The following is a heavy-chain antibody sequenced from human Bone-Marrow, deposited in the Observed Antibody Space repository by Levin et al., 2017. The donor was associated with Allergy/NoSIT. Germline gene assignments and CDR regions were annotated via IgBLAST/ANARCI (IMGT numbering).Heavy chain of an antibody. V-gene: IGHV3-23*01. J-gene: IGHJ4*02. D-gene: IGHD4-17*01. CDR2: IIGSGRTT. CDR1: GFTLSISNYA. Sequence: GGSLRLSCAASGFTLSISNYAMTWVRQAPGNGLEWVSTIIGSGRTTYYADSVKGRFTISRDNSKSTLFLQMNSLRAEDTAVYYCAKDLYGDYEPNYWGQGTLVTVSS. CDR3: AKDLYGDYEPNY.